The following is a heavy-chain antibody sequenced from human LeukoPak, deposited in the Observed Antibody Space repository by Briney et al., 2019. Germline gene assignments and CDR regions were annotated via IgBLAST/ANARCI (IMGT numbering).Heavy chain of an antibody. CDR2: ISPDGSNT. CDR1: GFTFSNYW. J-gene: IGHJ3*02. D-gene: IGHD3-22*01. CDR3: AKTKITLIVVADSHSGALDI. Sequence: PPGGSLRLSCAASGFTFSNYWMHWVRQAPGKGLVWVSRISPDGSNTSYADSVKGRFTISRDNSKNTLYLQVNSLSAEDTAVYYCAKTKITLIVVADSHSGALDIWGQGTMVTVSS. V-gene: IGHV3-74*01.